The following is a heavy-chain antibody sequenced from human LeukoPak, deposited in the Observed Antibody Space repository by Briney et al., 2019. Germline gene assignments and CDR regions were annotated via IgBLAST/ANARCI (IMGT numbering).Heavy chain of an antibody. CDR2: INYSEST. J-gene: IGHJ5*02. Sequence: PSETLSLPCTVSGGSISSSSHYWGWLRHPPGKGLEGIASINYSESTYCNPSHKGPVTISVDTSKNQFSLQLSSVTAADTAVYYCARRDTSGRFGRFDPWGQGTLVTVSS. V-gene: IGHV4-39*01. CDR1: GGSISSSSHY. CDR3: ARRDTSGRFGRFDP. D-gene: IGHD6-19*01.